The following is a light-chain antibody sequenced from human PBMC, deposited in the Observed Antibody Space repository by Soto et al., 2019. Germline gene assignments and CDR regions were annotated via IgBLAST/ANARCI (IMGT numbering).Light chain of an antibody. CDR3: LHDLRPPLT. Sequence: DIQLTQYPSTLSASLGDRVSITWRARQSLNRWLAWSQQKPGKAPGLLIYPASTLQNGVPSRISASGSGPDLTLTLCSLQPDDLATYYCLHDLRPPLTLGPGTQVDIK. CDR2: PAS. J-gene: IGKJ3*01. CDR1: QSLNRW. V-gene: IGKV1-5*01.